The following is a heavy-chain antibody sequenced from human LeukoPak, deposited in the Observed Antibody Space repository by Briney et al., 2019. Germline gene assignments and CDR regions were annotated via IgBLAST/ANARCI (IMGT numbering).Heavy chain of an antibody. Sequence: GGSLRLSCVASGLTFSSYWMSWVRQAPGKGLEWVAVISYDGSNKYYADSVKGRFTISRDNSKNTLYLQMNSLRAEDTAVYYCAKDLRVPAAMGSFDYWGQGTLVTVSS. V-gene: IGHV3-30*18. CDR1: GLTFSSYW. CDR2: ISYDGSNK. J-gene: IGHJ4*02. CDR3: AKDLRVPAAMGSFDY. D-gene: IGHD2-2*01.